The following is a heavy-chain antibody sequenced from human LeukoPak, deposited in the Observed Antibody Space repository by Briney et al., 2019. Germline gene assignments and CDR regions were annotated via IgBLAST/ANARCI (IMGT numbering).Heavy chain of an antibody. J-gene: IGHJ6*02. D-gene: IGHD2-15*01. V-gene: IGHV3-33*01. Sequence: PGGSLRLTCAASGFSFSDFGMHWVRQAPGKGLERVAVIWYDGGNDHYVDSVKGRFTISRGNSKNTVHLQMNSLRPEDTAVYYCARDVHRYALVEGATGGMDVWGQGTTVTVSS. CDR1: GFSFSDFG. CDR2: IWYDGGND. CDR3: ARDVHRYALVEGATGGMDV.